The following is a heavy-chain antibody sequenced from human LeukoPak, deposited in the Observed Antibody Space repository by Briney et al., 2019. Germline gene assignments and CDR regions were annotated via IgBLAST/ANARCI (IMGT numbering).Heavy chain of an antibody. D-gene: IGHD2-2*02. Sequence: SETLSLTCTVSGGSISSYYWSWIRQPPGKGLEWIGYIYTSGSTNYNPSLKSRVTISVDTSKNQFSLKLSSVTAADTAVYYCARGRTVVVVPAAIRFWFDPWGQGTLVTVSS. CDR3: ARGRTVVVVPAAIRFWFDP. J-gene: IGHJ5*02. V-gene: IGHV4-4*09. CDR1: GGSISSYY. CDR2: IYTSGST.